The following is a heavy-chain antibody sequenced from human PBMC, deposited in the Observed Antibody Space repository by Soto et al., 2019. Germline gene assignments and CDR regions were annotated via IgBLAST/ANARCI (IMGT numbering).Heavy chain of an antibody. V-gene: IGHV3-23*01. D-gene: IGHD1-26*01. CDR3: AKGDQWERPFDY. J-gene: IGHJ4*02. Sequence: EVQLLESGGGLVQPGGSLRLSCAASGFTFGNYAMRWVRQAPGKGLEWVSAISGSGGSSTYYAADVKGRFTIYRHNSSNNRYLQINGLRAEDPAVYRRAKGDQWERPFDYWGPGTLVAFSS. CDR1: GFTFGNYA. CDR2: ISGSGGSST.